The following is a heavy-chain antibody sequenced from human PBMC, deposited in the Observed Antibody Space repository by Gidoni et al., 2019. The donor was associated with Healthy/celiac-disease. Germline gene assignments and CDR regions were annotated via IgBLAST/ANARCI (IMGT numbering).Heavy chain of an antibody. CDR2: ISDDGSNK. V-gene: IGHV3-30-3*01. CDR3: ARELGRAARIITTGYYYGMDV. CDR1: GFTFRSYA. J-gene: IGHJ6*02. Sequence: QVQLVESGGGVVQPGRSLRLSCAAPGFTFRSYALHWVRQAPGKGLEWVEVISDDGSNKYDADSVKGRFTISRDNSKNTLYLQMNSLRAEDTAVYYCARELGRAARIITTGYYYGMDVWGQGTTVTVSS. D-gene: IGHD3-22*01.